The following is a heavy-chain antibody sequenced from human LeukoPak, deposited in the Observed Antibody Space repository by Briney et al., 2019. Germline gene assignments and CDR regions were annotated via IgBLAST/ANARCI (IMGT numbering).Heavy chain of an antibody. D-gene: IGHD2-21*02. V-gene: IGHV4-59*01. CDR1: GGSISSYY. CDR2: IYYSGST. CDR3: ARDPTDYYYGMDV. Sequence: SETLSLTCTVSGGSISSYYWSWIRQPPGKGLEWIGYIYYSGSTNYNPSLKSRVTISVDTSKIQFSLKLSSVTAADTAVYYCARDPTDYYYGMDVWGQGTTVTVSS. J-gene: IGHJ6*02.